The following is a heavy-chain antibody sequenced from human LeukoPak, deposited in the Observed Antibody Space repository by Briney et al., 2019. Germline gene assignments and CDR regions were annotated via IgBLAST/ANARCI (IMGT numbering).Heavy chain of an antibody. Sequence: GGSLRLSCVASGFTFSSYTMNWVRQAPGKGLEWLSSISSGRGSYIYYADSVKGRFTISRDNAETSLYLQMNSLRAEDTAVYYCARALYCSGGSCYSFDYWGQGTLVTVSS. V-gene: IGHV3-21*01. D-gene: IGHD2-15*01. CDR1: GFTFSSYT. CDR2: ISSGRGSYI. J-gene: IGHJ4*02. CDR3: ARALYCSGGSCYSFDY.